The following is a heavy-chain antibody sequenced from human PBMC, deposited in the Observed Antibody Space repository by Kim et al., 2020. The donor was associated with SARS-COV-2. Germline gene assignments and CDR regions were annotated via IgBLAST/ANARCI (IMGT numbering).Heavy chain of an antibody. CDR2: IYYTVST. CDR1: GASVSASY. D-gene: IGHD1-26*01. V-gene: IGHV4-59*02. Sequence: SETLSLTCTVSGASVSASYWTWVRQSPGKGLEWIGYIYYTVSTNYNPSLESRCTMSIDESNNQVSLRLTFLAASDTGMVYCASRGGSPPPSYCFVYSWG. J-gene: IGHJ5*01. CDR3: ASRGGSPPPSYCFVYS.